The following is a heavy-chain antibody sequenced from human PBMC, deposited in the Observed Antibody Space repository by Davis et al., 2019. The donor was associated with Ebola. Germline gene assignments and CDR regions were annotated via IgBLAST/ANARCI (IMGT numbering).Heavy chain of an antibody. Sequence: GSLRLSCTVSGGSISSYYWSWIRQPPGKGLEWIGEINHSGSTNYNPSLKSRVTISVDTSKNQFSLKLSSVTAADTAVYYCARDRYRRVDYWGQGTLVTVSS. CDR3: ARDRYRRVDY. CDR2: INHSGST. D-gene: IGHD2-2*02. V-gene: IGHV4-34*01. J-gene: IGHJ4*02. CDR1: GGSISSYY.